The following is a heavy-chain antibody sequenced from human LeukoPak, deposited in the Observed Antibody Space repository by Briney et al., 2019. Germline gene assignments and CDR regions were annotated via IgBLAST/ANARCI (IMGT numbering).Heavy chain of an antibody. CDR3: AKQRAPLPPTF. D-gene: IGHD1/OR15-1a*01. CDR1: GFTFSSCE. Sequence: GGSLRLSCAASGFTFSSCEMNLVRQAPGKGLEWVSFISSSGRTIYYADSVKGRFTISRDNAKNSLYLQMNSLRAEDTAVYYCAKQRAPLPPTFWGQGTLVTVSS. J-gene: IGHJ4*02. CDR2: ISSSGRTI. V-gene: IGHV3-48*03.